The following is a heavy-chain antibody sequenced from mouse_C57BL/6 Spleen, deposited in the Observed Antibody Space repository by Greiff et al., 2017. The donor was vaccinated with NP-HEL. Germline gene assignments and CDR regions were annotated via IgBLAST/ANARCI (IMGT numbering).Heavy chain of an antibody. Sequence: EVKLVESGPELVKPGASVKISCKASGYSFTGYYMNWVKQSPEKSLEWIGEINPSTGGTTYNQKFKAKATLTVDKSSSTAYMQLKSLTSEDSAVYYCARYQYYGSSYGFAYWGQGTLVTVSA. CDR3: ARYQYYGSSYGFAY. D-gene: IGHD1-1*01. J-gene: IGHJ3*01. CDR2: INPSTGGT. V-gene: IGHV1-42*01. CDR1: GYSFTGYY.